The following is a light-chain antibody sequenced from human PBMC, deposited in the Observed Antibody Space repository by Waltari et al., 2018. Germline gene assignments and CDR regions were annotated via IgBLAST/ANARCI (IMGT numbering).Light chain of an antibody. CDR1: SSDVGGYNY. CDR2: DVG. V-gene: IGLV2-14*01. CDR3: SSYTSSNTWV. Sequence: QSALTQPASVSGSPGQSITISCTGTSSDVGGYNYVSWYQQHPGKAPKLMIYDVGRRPSWVSNRFSGSKSGNTASLTISGLQAEDEAHYYCSSYTSSNTWVFGGGTKLTVL. J-gene: IGLJ3*02.